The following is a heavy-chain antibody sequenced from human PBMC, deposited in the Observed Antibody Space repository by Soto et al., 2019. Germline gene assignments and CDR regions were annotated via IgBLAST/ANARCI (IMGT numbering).Heavy chain of an antibody. V-gene: IGHV4-59*12. CDR3: ARVLFGSHCWFDL. Sequence: PSETLSLTCTVSGGSISNYYWSWIRQPPGKRLEWIGYIYDSGSTNYNPSLKSRVTMSVDTSKNHFALKLSSVTAADTAVYYWARVLFGSHCWFDLWGPGTLVTVSS. J-gene: IGHJ5*02. CDR1: GGSISNYY. CDR2: IYDSGST. D-gene: IGHD3-16*01.